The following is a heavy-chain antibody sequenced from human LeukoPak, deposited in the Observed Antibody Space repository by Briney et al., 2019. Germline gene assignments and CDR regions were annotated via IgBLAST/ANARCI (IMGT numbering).Heavy chain of an antibody. CDR3: AKGGGARPPDY. D-gene: IGHD3-16*01. Sequence: GGSLRLSCAASGFIFGDYNMNWVRQAPGKGLEWVSAISGSGGSTYYADSVKGRFTISRDNSKNTLYLQMNSLRAEDTAVYYCAKGGGARPPDYWGQGTLVTVSS. CDR1: GFIFGDYN. V-gene: IGHV3-23*01. CDR2: ISGSGGST. J-gene: IGHJ4*02.